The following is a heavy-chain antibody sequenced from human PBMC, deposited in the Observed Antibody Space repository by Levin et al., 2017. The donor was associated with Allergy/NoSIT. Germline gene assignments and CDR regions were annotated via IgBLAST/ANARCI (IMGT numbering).Heavy chain of an antibody. CDR2: IIPIFGTA. D-gene: IGHD4-11*01. CDR1: GGTFSSYA. Sequence: SVKVSCKASGGTFSSYAISWVRQAPGQGLEWMGGIIPIFGTANYAQKFQGRVTITADESTSTAYMELSSLRSEDTAVYYCARAGVDYHPGYYYYYGMDVWGQGTTVTVSS. V-gene: IGHV1-69*13. CDR3: ARAGVDYHPGYYYYYGMDV. J-gene: IGHJ6*02.